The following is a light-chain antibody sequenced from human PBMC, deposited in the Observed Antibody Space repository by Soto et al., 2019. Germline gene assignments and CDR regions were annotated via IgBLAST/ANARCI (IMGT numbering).Light chain of an antibody. Sequence: EIQWTQSPSFLSASIGDRFTITGMASQDFSNFLAWYQQQPGRADQLLMYDASTFQSVVPSRFSGSGSGTEFTITISSLQPEDFAVYYCQQYGSSPITFGQGTRLDIK. CDR2: DAS. CDR1: QDFSNF. CDR3: QQYGSSPIT. V-gene: IGKV1-9*01. J-gene: IGKJ5*01.